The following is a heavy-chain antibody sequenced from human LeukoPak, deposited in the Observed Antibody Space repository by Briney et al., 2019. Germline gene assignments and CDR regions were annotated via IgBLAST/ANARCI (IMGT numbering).Heavy chain of an antibody. V-gene: IGHV3-23*01. D-gene: IGHD6-6*01. CDR1: GFTFSSYA. CDR2: ISDSGGST. J-gene: IGHJ4*02. CDR3: AKRVEYSSSSGGYFDY. Sequence: GGSLRLSCAASGFTFSSYAMSWVRQAPGKGLEWVSAISDSGGSTYYADSVKGRFTISRDNSKNTLYVQMNSLRAEDTAVYYCAKRVEYSSSSGGYFDYWGQGTLVTVSS.